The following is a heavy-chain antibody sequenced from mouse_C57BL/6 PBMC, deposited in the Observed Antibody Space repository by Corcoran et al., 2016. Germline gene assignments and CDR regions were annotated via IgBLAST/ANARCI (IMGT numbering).Heavy chain of an antibody. CDR1: GSTFTDYY. J-gene: IGHJ2*01. CDR2: IFPGSGST. CDR3: AKIYDGFYYFDY. D-gene: IGHD2-3*01. Sequence: QVQLQQSGPELVKPGASVKISCKASGSTFTDYYINWVKQRPGQGLEWIGWIFPGSGSTYYNEKFKGKATLTVDKSSSTAYMLLSSLTSEDSAVYFCAKIYDGFYYFDYWGQGTTLTVSS. V-gene: IGHV1-75*01.